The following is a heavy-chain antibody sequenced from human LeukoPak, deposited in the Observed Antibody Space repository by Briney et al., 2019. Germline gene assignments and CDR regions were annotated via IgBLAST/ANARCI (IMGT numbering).Heavy chain of an antibody. V-gene: IGHV3-43D*03. CDR1: GFTFDDYA. J-gene: IGHJ6*03. Sequence: GRSLRLSCAASGFTFDDYAMHWVRQAPGQGMEWVSLISWDGGSTNYADSVKGRFTVSRDNSKSSRYLQMNSLRAEDTALYYCAKDGSDGGYYYMDVWGKGTTVTVSS. CDR2: ISWDGGST. CDR3: AKDGSDGGYYYMDV. D-gene: IGHD4-23*01.